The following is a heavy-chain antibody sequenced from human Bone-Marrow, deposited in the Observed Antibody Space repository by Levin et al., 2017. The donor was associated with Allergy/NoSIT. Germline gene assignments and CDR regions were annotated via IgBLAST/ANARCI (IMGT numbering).Heavy chain of an antibody. CDR1: GYSIRSAYY. V-gene: IGHV4-38-2*02. CDR2: IYYIGTT. Sequence: SQTLSLPCAVSGYSIRSAYYWGWIRQPPGKGLEWIGSIYYIGTTYYNPSLKTRVTISVDTSKNQFSLKLTSVTAADTAVYYCAREGTPQSWDYWGQGSLVRVSS. D-gene: IGHD1-14*01. J-gene: IGHJ4*02. CDR3: AREGTPQSWDY.